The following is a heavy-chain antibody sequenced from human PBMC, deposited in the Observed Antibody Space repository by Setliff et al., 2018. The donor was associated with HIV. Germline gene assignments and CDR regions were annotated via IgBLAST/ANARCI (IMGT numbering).Heavy chain of an antibody. D-gene: IGHD2-2*01. CDR1: GYAFTSYG. CDR3: ARDLGYCSSTSCYGSDYYMDV. V-gene: IGHV1-18*01. CDR2: ISPYNDNT. J-gene: IGHJ6*03. Sequence: GASVKVSCKASGYAFTSYGISWVRQAPGQGLEWVAWISPYNDNTNYAQKLQGRVTMTTDTSTSTAYMELRSLRSDDTAVYYCARDLGYCSSTSCYGSDYYMDVWGKGTTFTVSS.